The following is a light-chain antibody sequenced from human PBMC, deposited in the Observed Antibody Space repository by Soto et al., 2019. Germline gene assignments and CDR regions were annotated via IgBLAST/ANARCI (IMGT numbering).Light chain of an antibody. Sequence: EIVLTQSPGTLSLSPGERATLSCRASQSVSSNSLAWYQQKPGQAPRLLIYAASSRATGIPDRFSGSGSGTDFTLTITSLEPEDFAVYYCQQCTNWPLRTFGGGTKVDIK. CDR1: QSVSSNS. CDR2: AAS. CDR3: QQCTNWPLRT. J-gene: IGKJ4*01. V-gene: IGKV3D-20*02.